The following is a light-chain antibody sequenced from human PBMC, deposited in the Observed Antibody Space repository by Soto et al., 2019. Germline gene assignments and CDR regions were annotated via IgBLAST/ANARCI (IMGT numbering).Light chain of an antibody. CDR1: QNINTW. CDR3: QQLYSHPLT. J-gene: IGKJ4*01. CDR2: DAY. Sequence: DIQMTQSPSTLSASVGDSVTISCRASQNINTWLAWYHQKPGMAPKLLISDAYTLESGVPSRFSGSGYGTDFSLTISNLQPEDFATYYCQQLYSHPLTFGGGTKVDIK. V-gene: IGKV1-5*01.